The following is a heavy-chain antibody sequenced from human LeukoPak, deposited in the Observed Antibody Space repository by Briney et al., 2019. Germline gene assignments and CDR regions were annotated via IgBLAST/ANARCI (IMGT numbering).Heavy chain of an antibody. V-gene: IGHV2-5*02. D-gene: IGHD2-15*01. CDR1: GFPLSTSGVG. Sequence: SGPTLVKPTQTLTLTCAFSGFPLSTSGVGVGWIRQPPGKALEWLALIYWDDDKRYSPSLKSRLTITKDTSKNQVVLTMTNMDPVDTATYYCAHLGYCSGGSCLVFDYWGQGTLVTVSS. J-gene: IGHJ4*02. CDR3: AHLGYCSGGSCLVFDY. CDR2: IYWDDDK.